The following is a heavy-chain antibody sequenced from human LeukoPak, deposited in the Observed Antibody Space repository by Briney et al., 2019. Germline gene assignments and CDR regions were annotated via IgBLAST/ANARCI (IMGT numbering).Heavy chain of an antibody. Sequence: ASVKVSCKASGYTFTSYGISWVRQAPGRGLEWMGWISAYNGNTNYAQKLQGRVTMTTDTSTSTAYMELRSLRSDDTAVYYCARDLDTIFERRSPNWLDPWGQGTLVTVSS. V-gene: IGHV1-18*01. CDR2: ISAYNGNT. CDR3: ARDLDTIFERRSPNWLDP. D-gene: IGHD3-3*01. CDR1: GYTFTSYG. J-gene: IGHJ5*02.